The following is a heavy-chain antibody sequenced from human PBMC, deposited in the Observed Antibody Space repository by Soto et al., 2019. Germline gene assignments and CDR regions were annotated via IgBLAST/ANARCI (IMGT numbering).Heavy chain of an antibody. Sequence: GASVKVSCKASGYTFTSYGISWVRQAPGQGLEWMGWISAYNGNTNYAQKLQGRVTMTTDTSTSTAYMELRSLRSDDTAVYYCARGPKHWGGGYNWFDPWGQGTLVTVSS. V-gene: IGHV1-18*01. D-gene: IGHD7-27*01. CDR3: ARGPKHWGGGYNWFDP. CDR2: ISAYNGNT. J-gene: IGHJ5*02. CDR1: GYTFTSYG.